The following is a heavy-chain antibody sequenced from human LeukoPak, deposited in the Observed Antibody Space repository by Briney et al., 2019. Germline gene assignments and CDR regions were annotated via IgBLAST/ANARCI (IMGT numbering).Heavy chain of an antibody. V-gene: IGHV3-7*01. CDR1: GFTFSSYW. D-gene: IGHD1-7*01. CDR2: MNQDGGEK. Sequence: PGGSLRLSCAASGFTFSSYWMSWVRQAPGKGLEWVVNMNQDGGEKYYVDSVKGRFTISRDNAKNSLYLQMNSLRAEDTAVYYCATRGEELQSDYWGQGTLVTVSS. J-gene: IGHJ4*02. CDR3: ATRGEELQSDY.